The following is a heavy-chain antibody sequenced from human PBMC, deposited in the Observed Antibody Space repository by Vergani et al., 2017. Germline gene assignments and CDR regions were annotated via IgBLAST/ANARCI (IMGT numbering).Heavy chain of an antibody. V-gene: IGHV4-61*02. Sequence: QVQLQESGPGLVRPSQTLSLTCTVSGGPISSGSYYWSWFRQPAGKGLEWIGRFYTGGGTSYNPSLKSRVTISVDTSKNQFSLQLSSVTAADTAVYYCARDPRYSTTWPFLLLDMDVWGQGTTVTVSS. J-gene: IGHJ6*02. CDR3: ARDPRYSTTWPFLLLDMDV. D-gene: IGHD6-13*01. CDR2: FYTGGGT. CDR1: GGPISSGSYY.